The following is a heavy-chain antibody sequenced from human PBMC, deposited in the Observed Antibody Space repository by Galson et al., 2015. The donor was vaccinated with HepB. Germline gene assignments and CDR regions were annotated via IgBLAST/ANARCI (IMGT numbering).Heavy chain of an antibody. CDR3: ARGYYDFWSGYPGLDY. CDR1: GFTFSSYS. CDR2: ISSSSSTI. J-gene: IGHJ4*02. V-gene: IGHV3-48*02. Sequence: SLRLSCAASGFTFSSYSMNWVRQAPGKGLEWVSYISSSSSTIYYADSVKGRFTISRDNAKNSLYLQMNSLRDEDTAVYYCARGYYDFWSGYPGLDYWGQGTLVTVSS. D-gene: IGHD3-3*01.